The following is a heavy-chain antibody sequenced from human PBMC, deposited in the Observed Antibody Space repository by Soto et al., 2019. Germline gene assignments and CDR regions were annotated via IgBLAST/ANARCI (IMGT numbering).Heavy chain of an antibody. Sequence: GGSLRLSCAASGFTFSSDAMHWVRQGPGKGLEWVAVVSFDGSGRYYADSVKGRCTISRDNSKNTLYLQMNSLRDEDTAVYSCATDSSSSPPDFDYWGQGTLVTVSS. D-gene: IGHD6-6*01. CDR2: VSFDGSGR. V-gene: IGHV3-30*04. J-gene: IGHJ4*02. CDR3: ATDSSSSPPDFDY. CDR1: GFTFSSDA.